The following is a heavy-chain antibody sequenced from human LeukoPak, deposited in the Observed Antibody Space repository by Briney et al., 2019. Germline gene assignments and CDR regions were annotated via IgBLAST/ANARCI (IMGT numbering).Heavy chain of an antibody. J-gene: IGHJ4*02. D-gene: IGHD2-2*01. V-gene: IGHV4-34*01. CDR1: GGSFSGYY. CDR3: GRARYCSSTSCTINIVDC. CDR2: INHSGST. Sequence: SETLSLTCTVYGGSFSGYYWSWIRQPPGKGLEWIGEINHSGSTNYNPSLKSLVSISVDTSKHQLCLKLSSVVAADTAVYCCGRARYCSSTSCTINIVDCWGQGTLVTVSS.